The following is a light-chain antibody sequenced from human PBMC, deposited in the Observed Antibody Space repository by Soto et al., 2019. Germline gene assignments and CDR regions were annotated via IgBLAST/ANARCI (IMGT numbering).Light chain of an antibody. V-gene: IGKV3-11*01. CDR2: EAS. J-gene: IGKJ5*01. CDR1: QSVSSY. Sequence: EIVLTQSPATLSLSPGERATLSCRASQSVSSYLAWYQQKPGQAPRLLIYEASNRATGIPARFSGSGSVTDFTLTISILVPEDSAVYYCQQRSNWSTFGQGTRLEIK. CDR3: QQRSNWST.